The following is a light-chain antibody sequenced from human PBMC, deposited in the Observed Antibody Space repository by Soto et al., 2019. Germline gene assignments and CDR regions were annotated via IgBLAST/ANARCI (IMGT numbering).Light chain of an antibody. CDR3: CSSAPESTYV. CDR2: KGT. CDR1: SSDVGAYDS. Sequence: QSSLAQPASVSRSPGQSITISCTETSSDVGAYDSVSWYQQHPHKAPQLIIYKGTHRPSGVSNRFSGSTSGNAASLTISGLQADDEADYFCCSSAPESTYVCGTGTKATVL. J-gene: IGLJ1*01. V-gene: IGLV2-23*01.